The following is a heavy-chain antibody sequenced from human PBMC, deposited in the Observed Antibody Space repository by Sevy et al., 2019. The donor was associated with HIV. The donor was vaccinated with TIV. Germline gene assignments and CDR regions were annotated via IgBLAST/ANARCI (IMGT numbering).Heavy chain of an antibody. Sequence: ASVTVSCKASGGTFSTYGINWVRQAPGQGLEWMGGIIPILGIPNYAQNFQGRVTITADTSTSTAYMELISLRSEDTAVYYCARDNYGDFLGLFDLWGRGTLVTVSS. CDR2: IIPILGIP. CDR3: ARDNYGDFLGLFDL. D-gene: IGHD4-17*01. V-gene: IGHV1-69*10. J-gene: IGHJ2*01. CDR1: GGTFSTYG.